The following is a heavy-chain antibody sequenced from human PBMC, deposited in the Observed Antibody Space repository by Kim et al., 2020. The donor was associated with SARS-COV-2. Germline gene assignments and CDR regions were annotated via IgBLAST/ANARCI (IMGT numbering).Heavy chain of an antibody. CDR1: GFTFSSYG. V-gene: IGHV3-30*18. D-gene: IGHD3-22*01. CDR2: ISYDGSNK. Sequence: GGSLRLSCAASGFTFSSYGMHWVRQAPGKGLEWVAVISYDGSNKYYADSVKGRFTISRDNSKNTLYLQMNSLRAEDTTVYYCAKDTRPLYYYDSSGLGDWGQGTLVTVSS. J-gene: IGHJ4*02. CDR3: AKDTRPLYYYDSSGLGD.